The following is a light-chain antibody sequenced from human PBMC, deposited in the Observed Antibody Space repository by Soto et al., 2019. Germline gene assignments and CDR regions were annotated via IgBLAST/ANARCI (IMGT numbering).Light chain of an antibody. V-gene: IGKV1-5*03. CDR1: QTISSW. J-gene: IGKJ1*01. Sequence: DIQMTQSPSTLSVSVGDRVTITCRASQTISSWLAWYQQKPGKAPKLLIYKASTLKSGVPSRFSGSGSGTEFTLTISSLQPDDFATYYCQHYNSYSEAFGQGTTVELK. CDR2: KAS. CDR3: QHYNSYSEA.